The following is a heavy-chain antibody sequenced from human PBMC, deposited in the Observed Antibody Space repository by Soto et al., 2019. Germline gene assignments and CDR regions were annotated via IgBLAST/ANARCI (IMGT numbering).Heavy chain of an antibody. CDR3: ARSYYDFWSGWPRPYYYYYGMDV. J-gene: IGHJ6*02. Sequence: PGESLKISCKGSGYSFTSYRIGWVRQMPGKGLEWMGIIYPGDSDTRYSPSFQGQVTISADKSISTAYLQWSSLKASDTAMYYCARSYYDFWSGWPRPYYYYYGMDVWGQGTTVTVSS. V-gene: IGHV5-51*01. D-gene: IGHD3-3*01. CDR1: GYSFTSYR. CDR2: IYPGDSDT.